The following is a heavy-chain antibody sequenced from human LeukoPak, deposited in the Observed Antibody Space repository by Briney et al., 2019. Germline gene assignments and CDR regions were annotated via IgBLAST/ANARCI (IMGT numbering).Heavy chain of an antibody. CDR1: GGTFSSYA. D-gene: IGHD4-11*01. CDR3: AGTTVTTGVYYYYYTDV. V-gene: IGHV1-69*05. CDR2: IIPIFGTA. J-gene: IGHJ6*03. Sequence: SVKVSCKASGGTFSSYAISWVRQAPGQGLEWMGGIIPIFGTANYAQKFQGRVTITTDESTSTAYMELSSLRSEDTAVYYCAGTTVTTGVYYYYYTDVWGKGTTVTVSS.